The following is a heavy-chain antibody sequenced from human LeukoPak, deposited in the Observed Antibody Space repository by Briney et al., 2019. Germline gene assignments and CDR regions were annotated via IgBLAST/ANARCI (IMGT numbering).Heavy chain of an antibody. D-gene: IGHD3-16*01. Sequence: ASVKVSCKASGYTFTSYDINWVRQATGQGLEWMGWISAYNGNTNYAQKLQGRVTMTTDTSTSTAYMELRSLRSDDTAVYYCARESELFLDSDYWGQGTLVTVSS. CDR3: ARESELFLDSDY. CDR2: ISAYNGNT. J-gene: IGHJ4*02. V-gene: IGHV1-18*01. CDR1: GYTFTSYD.